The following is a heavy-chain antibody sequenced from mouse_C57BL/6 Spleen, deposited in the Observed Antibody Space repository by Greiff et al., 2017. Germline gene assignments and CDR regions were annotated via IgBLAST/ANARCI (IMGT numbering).Heavy chain of an antibody. V-gene: IGHV1-50*01. CDR2: IDPSDSYT. CDR1: GYTFTSYW. CDR3: ARKGTTVLRDFYV. Sequence: QVQLQQPGAELVKPGASVKLSCKASGYTFTSYWMQWVKQRPGQGLEWIGEIDPSDSYTNYNQKFKGKATLTVDTSSSTAYMQLSSLSSEDSAVYYCARKGTTVLRDFYVWGTGTTVTVSS. J-gene: IGHJ1*03. D-gene: IGHD1-1*01.